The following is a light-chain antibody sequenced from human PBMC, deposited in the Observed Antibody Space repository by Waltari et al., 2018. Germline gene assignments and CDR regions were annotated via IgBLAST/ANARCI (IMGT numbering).Light chain of an antibody. Sequence: QSVLTQTPSASGTPGQRVTISCSGNTSNIGTNAITWYQHLPGTAPKLLIYRNDEQPSGVPDRLSGCKSGTSASLAISGLQSEDEANDYCAAWDDSLVGWVFGGGTKLTVL. CDR3: AAWDDSLVGWV. CDR2: RND. V-gene: IGLV1-44*01. J-gene: IGLJ3*02. CDR1: TSNIGTNA.